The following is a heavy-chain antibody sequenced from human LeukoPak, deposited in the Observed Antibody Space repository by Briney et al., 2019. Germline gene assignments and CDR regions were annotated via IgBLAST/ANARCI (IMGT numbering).Heavy chain of an antibody. V-gene: IGHV4-59*01. Sequence: PSETLSLTCTVSGGSISSYYWSWIRQPPGKGLEWIAYIYYSGSTNYNPSLKSRVTISVDTPKDQFSLKLSSVTAADTAVYYCARGAYYYGSGSYYGVDYWGQGTLVTVSS. J-gene: IGHJ4*02. CDR3: ARGAYYYGSGSYYGVDY. D-gene: IGHD3-10*01. CDR1: GGSISSYY. CDR2: IYYSGST.